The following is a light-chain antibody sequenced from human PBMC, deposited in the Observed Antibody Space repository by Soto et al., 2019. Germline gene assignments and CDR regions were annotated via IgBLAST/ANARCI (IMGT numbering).Light chain of an antibody. Sequence: DIQMTQSPTSLSASVGDRVTITCRASQGIRNFVAWYQQKPGKAPKLLIYAASTLQSGVPSRFIGSGSGTDFTLTINSLQPADVATYSCQKYSSVPVFGPGTKVESK. V-gene: IGKV1-27*01. J-gene: IGKJ3*01. CDR1: QGIRNF. CDR3: QKYSSVPV. CDR2: AAS.